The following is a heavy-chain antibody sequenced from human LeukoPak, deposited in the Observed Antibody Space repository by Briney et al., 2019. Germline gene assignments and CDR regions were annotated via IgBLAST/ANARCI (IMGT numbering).Heavy chain of an antibody. Sequence: AGGSLRLSCATSGLSVSTSVIHWVRQILGRGLQWVAGTWSDGVAKYYEASVKGRFTISIDRSKNTVFLQMNNLRAEDTALYHCTKETNAFDAWGQGTLVTVSS. CDR3: TKETNAFDA. D-gene: IGHD1-7*01. CDR1: GLSVSTSV. CDR2: TWSDGVAK. J-gene: IGHJ3*01. V-gene: IGHV3-33*03.